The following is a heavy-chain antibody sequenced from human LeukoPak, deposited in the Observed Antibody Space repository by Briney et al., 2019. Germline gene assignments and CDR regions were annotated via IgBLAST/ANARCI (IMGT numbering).Heavy chain of an antibody. CDR3: ARAGTTPLFDY. CDR1: GYTFTSYG. CDR2: ISAYNGNT. Sequence: ASVKVSCKASGYTFTSYGISWVRQAPGQGLEWMGWISAYNGNTNYAQKLQGRVTMTTDTSTSTAHMELRSLRSDDTAVYYCARAGTTPLFDYWGQGTLVTVSS. D-gene: IGHD4-17*01. J-gene: IGHJ4*02. V-gene: IGHV1-18*01.